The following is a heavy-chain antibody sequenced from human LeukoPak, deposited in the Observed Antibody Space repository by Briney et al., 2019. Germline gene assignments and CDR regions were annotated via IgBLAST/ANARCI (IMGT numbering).Heavy chain of an antibody. CDR3: ARALGAFDI. J-gene: IGHJ3*02. Sequence: PSETLSLTCVVSGGSISSTSYYWGWIRQPPGKGLEWIGSIYYSGSTYYSPSLKSRVTISVDTSKNQFSLKLSSVTAADTAVYYCARALGAFDIWGQGTMVTVSS. V-gene: IGHV4-39*07. CDR2: IYYSGST. CDR1: GGSISSTSYY.